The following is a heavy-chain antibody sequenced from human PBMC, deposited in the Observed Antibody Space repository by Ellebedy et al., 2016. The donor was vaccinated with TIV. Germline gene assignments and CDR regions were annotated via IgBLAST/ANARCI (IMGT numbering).Heavy chain of an antibody. D-gene: IGHD2-15*01. V-gene: IGHV3-21*06. CDR1: GFTFSSYT. J-gene: IGHJ4*02. CDR3: ASNECSGGSCYPFDS. Sequence: GESLKISCAASGFTFSSYTMNWVRQAPGKGLEWVSSISAASSYIHYADSLKGRFTISRDNAMSTLFLQMNSLRAEDTAVYYCASNECSGGSCYPFDSWGQGTLVTVSS. CDR2: ISAASSYI.